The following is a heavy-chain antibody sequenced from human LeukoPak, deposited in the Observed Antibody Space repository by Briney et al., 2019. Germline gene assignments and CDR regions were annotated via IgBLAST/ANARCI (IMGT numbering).Heavy chain of an antibody. V-gene: IGHV4-39*07. CDR2: IYYSGST. CDR3: ARGRGYDFWKIGLVY. Sequence: PSETLSLTCTVSGGSISSSSYYWGWIRQPPGKGLEWIGSIYYSGSTYYNPSLKSRVTISVDTSKNQFSLKLSSVTAADTAVYYCARGRGYDFWKIGLVYWGQGTLVTVSS. D-gene: IGHD3-3*01. CDR1: GGSISSSSYY. J-gene: IGHJ4*02.